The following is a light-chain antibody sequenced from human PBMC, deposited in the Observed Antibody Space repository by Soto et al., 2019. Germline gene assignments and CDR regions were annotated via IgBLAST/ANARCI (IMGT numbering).Light chain of an antibody. CDR3: QQYNNSPEYT. V-gene: IGKV3-20*01. Sequence: EIVLTQSPGTLSLSPGERATLSCKASQSVTSRYLGWYQQKPGQAPRLLIYGASSRATGIPDRFSGSGSGTDFTLTISRLEPEDFAVYFCQQYNNSPEYTFGQGTKLEIK. J-gene: IGKJ2*01. CDR1: QSVTSRY. CDR2: GAS.